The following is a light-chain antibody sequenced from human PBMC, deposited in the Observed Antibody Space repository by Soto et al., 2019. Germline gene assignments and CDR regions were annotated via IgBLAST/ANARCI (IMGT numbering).Light chain of an antibody. Sequence: DIQMTQSPSSLSASVGDRVTITCRASQSISSYLNWYQQKPGKAPKLLIYAASSLQSGVPSRFSGSGSVTDFTLNISSLQPEDFATYYCQQRYSTPTFGQGTKLEIK. CDR1: QSISSY. V-gene: IGKV1-39*01. J-gene: IGKJ2*01. CDR2: AAS. CDR3: QQRYSTPT.